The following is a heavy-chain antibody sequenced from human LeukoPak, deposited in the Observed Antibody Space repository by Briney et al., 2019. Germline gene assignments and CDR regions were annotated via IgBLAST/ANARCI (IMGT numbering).Heavy chain of an antibody. CDR2: IIPMFDTA. Sequence: SVKVSCKAIGGTFASYTISWVRQAPGQGLEWMGGIIPMFDTANYAQKFQGRVSITADDSTSTAYMELSSLRPDDTAVYYCARGYCSSSDCYTNKYHYYMDVWGKGTTVTVSS. CDR1: GGTFASYT. D-gene: IGHD2-2*02. V-gene: IGHV1-69*01. CDR3: ARGYCSSSDCYTNKYHYYMDV. J-gene: IGHJ6*03.